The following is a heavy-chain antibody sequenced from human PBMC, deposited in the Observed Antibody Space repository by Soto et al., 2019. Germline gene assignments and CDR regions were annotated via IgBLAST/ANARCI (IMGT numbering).Heavy chain of an antibody. CDR3: AKEDIVQDYYFDY. V-gene: IGHV3-30*18. D-gene: IGHD2-8*01. J-gene: IGHJ4*02. Sequence: TGGSLRLSCAASGFTFSSYGMHWVRQAPGKGLEWVAVISYDGSNKYYADSVKGRFTISRDNSKNTLYLQMNSLRAEDTAVYYCAKEDIVQDYYFDYWGQGTLVTVSS. CDR1: GFTFSSYG. CDR2: ISYDGSNK.